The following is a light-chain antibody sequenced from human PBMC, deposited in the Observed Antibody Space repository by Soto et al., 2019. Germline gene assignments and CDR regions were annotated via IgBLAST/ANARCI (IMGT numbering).Light chain of an antibody. CDR1: QSVSSN. V-gene: IGKV3-15*01. J-gene: IGKJ4*01. CDR3: QQYNNWPFFT. CDR2: GAS. Sequence: EIAMTQSPATLSVSPGERATLSCRASQSVSSNLAWYQQKPGQAPRLLIYGASTRATGIPARFSGSGSGTEFTLTISSLQSEDFAVYYCQQYNNWPFFTFGGGTKVEIK.